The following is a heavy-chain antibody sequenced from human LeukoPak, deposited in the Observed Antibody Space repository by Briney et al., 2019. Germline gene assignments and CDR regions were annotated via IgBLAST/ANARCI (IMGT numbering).Heavy chain of an antibody. V-gene: IGHV1-46*01. Sequence: ASVKVSCKASGYTFTSYYMHWVRQAPGQGLEWMGIINPSGGSTSYAQKFQGRVTMTRDMSTNTVYMDLSSLRSEDTAVYYCAREGLGYCSSTSCRSGGIDYWGQGTLVTVSS. CDR3: AREGLGYCSSTSCRSGGIDY. J-gene: IGHJ4*02. D-gene: IGHD2-2*01. CDR1: GYTFTSYY. CDR2: INPSGGST.